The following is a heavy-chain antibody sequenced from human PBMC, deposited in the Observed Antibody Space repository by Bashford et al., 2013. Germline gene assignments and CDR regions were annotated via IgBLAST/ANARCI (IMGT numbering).Heavy chain of an antibody. J-gene: IGHJ4*03. D-gene: IGHD6-19*01. CDR2: INGGGSTV. Sequence: GSLRLSCAASGFTFNNYEMNWVRQAPGKGLEWISYINGGGSTVDYADSVKGRFTISRDNAKNSLYLQMNSLRAEDTAVYYCARDPASGWNRKFDYWGQGTTVTVSS. V-gene: IGHV3-48*03. CDR3: ARDPASGWNRKFDY. CDR1: GFTFNNYE.